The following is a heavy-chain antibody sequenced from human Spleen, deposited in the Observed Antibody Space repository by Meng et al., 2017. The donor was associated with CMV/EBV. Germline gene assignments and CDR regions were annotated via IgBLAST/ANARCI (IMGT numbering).Heavy chain of an antibody. CDR2: IYYTGGT. D-gene: IGHD2-21*02. CDR1: GGSISRYY. V-gene: IGHV4-59*01. CDR3: ARVGVTPFDAFDI. Sequence: SETLSLTCTVSGGSISRYYWSWIRQPPGKGLEWIGYIYYTGGTNYNPSLKSRVTMSIDTSKKQFSLKLNSVTAADSAVYYCARVGVTPFDAFDIWGQGTMVTVSS. J-gene: IGHJ3*02.